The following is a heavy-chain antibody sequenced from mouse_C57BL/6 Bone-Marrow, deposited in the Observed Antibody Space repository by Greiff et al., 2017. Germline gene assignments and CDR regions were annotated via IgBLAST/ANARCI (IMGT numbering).Heavy chain of an antibody. D-gene: IGHD1-1*01. CDR2: IDPNSGGT. J-gene: IGHJ3*01. CDR3: ARSFITTVVATRDWFAY. V-gene: IGHV1-72*01. Sequence: VQLQQSGAELVKPGASVKLSCKASGYTFTSYWMHWVKQRPGRGLEWIGRIDPNSGGTKYNEKFKSKATLTVDKPSSTAYMQLSSLTSEDSAVYYCARSFITTVVATRDWFAYWGQGTLVTVSA. CDR1: GYTFTSYW.